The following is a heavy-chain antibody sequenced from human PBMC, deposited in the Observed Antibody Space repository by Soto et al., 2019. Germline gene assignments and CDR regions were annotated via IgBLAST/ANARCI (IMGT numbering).Heavy chain of an antibody. CDR3: ARDLRGGSYGMDV. Sequence: QVQLQESGPGLVKPSQTLSLTCTVSGGSINSGDYYWSWIRQHPGKGLEWIGYIFYSGSTYYNPSLKSRVTISVDTSKNQFSLKLSSVTAADTAVYHCARDLRGGSYGMDVWGQGTTVTVSS. CDR2: IFYSGST. J-gene: IGHJ6*02. V-gene: IGHV4-31*03. CDR1: GGSINSGDYY. D-gene: IGHD3-10*01.